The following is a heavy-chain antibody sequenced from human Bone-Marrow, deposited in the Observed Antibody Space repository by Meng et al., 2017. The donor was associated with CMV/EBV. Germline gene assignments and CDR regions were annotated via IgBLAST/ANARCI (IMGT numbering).Heavy chain of an antibody. J-gene: IGHJ4*02. V-gene: IGHV3-74*01. Sequence: GGSLRLSCAASGFTFSSHWMHWVRQAPGKGLVWVSRINSDGSSTSYADSVKGRFTISRDNAKNTLYLQMNSLRADGTAVYYCARAATGILFDYWGQGTLVTVSS. CDR3: ARAATGILFDY. D-gene: IGHD1-1*01. CDR2: INSDGSST. CDR1: GFTFSSHW.